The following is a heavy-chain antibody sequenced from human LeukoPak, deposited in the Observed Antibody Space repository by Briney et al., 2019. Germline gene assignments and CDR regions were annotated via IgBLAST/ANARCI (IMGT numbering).Heavy chain of an antibody. D-gene: IGHD3-22*01. Sequence: SVKVSCKASGYTFTSYGISWVRQAPGQGLEWMGGITPIFGTANYAQKFQGRVTITADESTSTAYMELSSLRSEDTAVYYCAMYYYDSSGYYYYNFDYWGQGTLVTVSS. J-gene: IGHJ4*02. CDR3: AMYYYDSSGYYYYNFDY. V-gene: IGHV1-69*13. CDR1: GYTFTSYG. CDR2: ITPIFGTA.